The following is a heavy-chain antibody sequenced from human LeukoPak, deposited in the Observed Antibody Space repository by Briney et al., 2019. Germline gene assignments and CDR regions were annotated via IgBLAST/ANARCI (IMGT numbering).Heavy chain of an antibody. Sequence: SETLPLTCTVSGGPISNYYWSWIRQPPAKGQERIAYIYYNESTNYNPSLKSRVTISVDTSKNQFSLKLSSVTAADTAVYYCARHSRYGSGSYYNPFDYWGQGTLVTVSS. V-gene: IGHV4-59*08. D-gene: IGHD3-10*01. J-gene: IGHJ4*02. CDR2: IYYNEST. CDR1: GGPISNYY. CDR3: ARHSRYGSGSYYNPFDY.